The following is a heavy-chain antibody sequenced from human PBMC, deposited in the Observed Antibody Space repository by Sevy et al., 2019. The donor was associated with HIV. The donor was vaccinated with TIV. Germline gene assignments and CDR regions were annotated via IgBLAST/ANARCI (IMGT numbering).Heavy chain of an antibody. D-gene: IGHD3-3*01. CDR1: GYTFTSYG. V-gene: IGHV1-18*01. J-gene: IGHJ3*02. CDR3: ARGYYGFWSGYYRRDAFDS. CDR2: ISAYNGDT. Sequence: ASVKVSCKASGYTFTSYGISWVRQAPGQGLEWMGWISAYNGDTNYAQKLQGRVTMTTDTSTSTAYMELTSLRSDGTAVYFCARGYYGFWSGYYRRDAFDSWGQGTRVTVSS.